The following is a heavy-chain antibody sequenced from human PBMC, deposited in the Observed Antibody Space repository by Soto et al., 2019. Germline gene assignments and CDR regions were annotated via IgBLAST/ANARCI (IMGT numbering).Heavy chain of an antibody. CDR1: GGSLSGYF. CDR3: ANGRYHYGSES. CDR2: INHSGST. D-gene: IGHD3-10*01. V-gene: IGHV4-34*01. Sequence: PSETLSLTCAVYGGSLSGYFWSWVRQPPGKGLEWIGEINHSGSTNYNPSLKSRVTISLDTSKHHFSLKLTSVTAADTAVYYCANGRYHYGSESWGQGTLVTVSS. J-gene: IGHJ5*02.